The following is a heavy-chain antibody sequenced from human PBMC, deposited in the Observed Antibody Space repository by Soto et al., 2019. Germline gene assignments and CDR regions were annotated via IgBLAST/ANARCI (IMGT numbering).Heavy chain of an antibody. D-gene: IGHD2-2*01. CDR1: GFGFSYYD. J-gene: IGHJ4*02. Sequence: GGSLRLSCAASGFGFSYYDMQWVRQPPGKGLEWVALISYDAKKKFFADSVKGRFTISRDNSENTLYLQMNNSTPEDTAVYFCAKVRSTGKVPDYWGQGTLVTVSS. V-gene: IGHV3-30*18. CDR2: ISYDAKKK. CDR3: AKVRSTGKVPDY.